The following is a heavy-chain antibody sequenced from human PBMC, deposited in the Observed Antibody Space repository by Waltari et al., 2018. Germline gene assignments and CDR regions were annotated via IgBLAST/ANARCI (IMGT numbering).Heavy chain of an antibody. CDR1: GYSISSGYY. J-gene: IGHJ4*02. Sequence: QVQLQESGPGLVKPSETLSLTCAVSGYSISSGYYWGWIRQPPGKGLEWIGSIYHSGSTYYNPSLKSRVTISVDTSKNQFSLKLSSVTAADTAVYYCARLNEVYSSSWYPYFDYWGQGTLVTVSS. CDR3: ARLNEVYSSSWYPYFDY. D-gene: IGHD6-13*01. CDR2: IYHSGST. V-gene: IGHV4-38-2*01.